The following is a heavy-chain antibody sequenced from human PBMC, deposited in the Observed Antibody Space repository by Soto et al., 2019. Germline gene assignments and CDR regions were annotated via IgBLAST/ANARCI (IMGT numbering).Heavy chain of an antibody. V-gene: IGHV3-33*01. CDR1: GFTFSSYG. CDR3: ARTRTVTTESYGMDV. J-gene: IGHJ6*02. Sequence: LRLSCAASGFTFSSYGMHWVGQAPGKGLEWVAVIWYDGSNKYYADSVKGRFTISRDNSKNTLYLQMNSLRAEDTAVYYCARTRTVTTESYGMDVWGQGTTVTVSS. CDR2: IWYDGSNK. D-gene: IGHD4-17*01.